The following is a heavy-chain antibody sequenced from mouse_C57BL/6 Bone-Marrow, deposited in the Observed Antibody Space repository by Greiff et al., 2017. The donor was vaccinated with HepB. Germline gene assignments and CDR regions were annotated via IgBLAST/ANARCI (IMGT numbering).Heavy chain of an antibody. CDR2: IDPSDSYT. CDR1: GYTFTSYW. D-gene: IGHD2-3*01. Sequence: QVQLQQPGAELVRPGTSVKLSCKASGYTFTSYWMHWVKQRPGQGLEWIGVIDPSDSYTNYNQKFKGKATLTVDTSSSTAYMQLSSLTSEDSAVYYCASGRWLLRGYAMDYWGQGTSVTVSS. J-gene: IGHJ4*01. CDR3: ASGRWLLRGYAMDY. V-gene: IGHV1-59*01.